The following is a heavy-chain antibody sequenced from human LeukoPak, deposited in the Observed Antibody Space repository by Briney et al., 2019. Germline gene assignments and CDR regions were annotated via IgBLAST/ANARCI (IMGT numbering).Heavy chain of an antibody. Sequence: PGESLKISCKGSANTFTKNWIAWVRQTPGKGLEWMGVIHPGDSDTRYGPSFQGQVTISADESISTVYLQWSSLKASDTAMYYCARTGADPSTGYFYYYYGMDVWGQGTTVTVSS. CDR2: IHPGDSDT. D-gene: IGHD3-9*01. CDR3: ARTGADPSTGYFYYYYGMDV. CDR1: ANTFTKNW. V-gene: IGHV5-51*01. J-gene: IGHJ6*02.